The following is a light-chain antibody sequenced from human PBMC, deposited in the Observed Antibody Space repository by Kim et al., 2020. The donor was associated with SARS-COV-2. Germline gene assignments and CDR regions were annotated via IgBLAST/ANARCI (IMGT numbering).Light chain of an antibody. J-gene: IGLJ3*02. CDR1: SGSIASNY. CDR2: EDN. Sequence: NFMLTQPHSVSESPGKTVTISCTRSSGSIASNYVQWYQQRPGSAPTTVIYEDNQRPSGVPDRFSGSIDSSSNSASLTISGLNTEDEADYHCQSYDSSNRVFGGGTQLTVL. V-gene: IGLV6-57*04. CDR3: QSYDSSNRV.